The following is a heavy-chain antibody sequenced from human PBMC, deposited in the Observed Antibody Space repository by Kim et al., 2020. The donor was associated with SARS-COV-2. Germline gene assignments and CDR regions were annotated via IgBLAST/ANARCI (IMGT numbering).Heavy chain of an antibody. CDR3: ARYPLNYGMDV. J-gene: IGHJ6*02. V-gene: IGHV3-13*01. CDR2: T. Sequence: TYYPGSRKGRVTISRENAKNSLYLQMNSLRAGDTAVYYCARYPLNYGMDVWGQGTTVTVSS.